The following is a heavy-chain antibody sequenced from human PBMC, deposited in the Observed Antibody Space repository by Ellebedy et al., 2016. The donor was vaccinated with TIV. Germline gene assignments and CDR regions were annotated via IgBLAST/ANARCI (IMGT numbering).Heavy chain of an antibody. Sequence: GGSLRLXXAASGFTFSDYYMTWIRQAPGKGLEWVSYISGSGSYTKYADSVKGRFTISRDNAKNSLYLQINSLRVEDTAVYYCAKTETGSPDYWGQGTLVTVSS. CDR2: ISGSGSYT. CDR3: AKTETGSPDY. CDR1: GFTFSDYY. J-gene: IGHJ4*02. D-gene: IGHD3-9*01. V-gene: IGHV3-11*03.